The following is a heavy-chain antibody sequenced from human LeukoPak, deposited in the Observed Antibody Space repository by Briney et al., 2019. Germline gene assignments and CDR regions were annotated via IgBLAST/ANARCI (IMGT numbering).Heavy chain of an antibody. V-gene: IGHV1-69*13. CDR3: ARAGTGYCSSTSCSYYYYYYMDV. J-gene: IGHJ6*03. CDR2: IIPIFGTA. CDR1: GGTFSSYA. Sequence: ASVKASCKASGGTFSSYAISWVRQAPGQGLEWMGGIIPIFGTANYAQKFQGRVTITADESTSTAYMELSSLRSEDTAVYYCARAGTGYCSSTSCSYYYYYYMDVWGKGTTVTISS. D-gene: IGHD2-2*01.